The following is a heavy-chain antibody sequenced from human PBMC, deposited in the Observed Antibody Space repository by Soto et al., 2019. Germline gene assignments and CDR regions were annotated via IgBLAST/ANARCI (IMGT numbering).Heavy chain of an antibody. D-gene: IGHD6-19*01. J-gene: IGHJ4*02. CDR3: ARPSPGYSSGWYDY. CDR2: IYYSGST. V-gene: IGHV4-39*01. CDR1: GGSISSSSYY. Sequence: SETLSLTCTVSGGSISSSSYYWGWIRQPPGKGLEWIGSIYYSGSTYYNPSLKSRVTISVDTSKNQFSLKLSSVTAADTAVYYCARPSPGYSSGWYDYWGQGTLVTVS.